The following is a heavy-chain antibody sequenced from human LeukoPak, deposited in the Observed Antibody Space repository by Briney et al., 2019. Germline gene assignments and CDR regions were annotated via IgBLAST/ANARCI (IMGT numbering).Heavy chain of an antibody. J-gene: IGHJ6*02. V-gene: IGHV3-48*01. CDR2: ISSGGSTI. D-gene: IGHD1/OR15-1a*01. CDR3: ARDDTGTDHNYYGMDV. CDR1: GFTFSSYS. Sequence: PGGSLRLSCAASGFTFSSYSMNWVRQAPGKGLEWVSYISSGGSTIYYADSVKGRFTISRDNAKNSLYVQMNSLRAEDTAVYYCARDDTGTDHNYYGMDVWGQGTTATVSS.